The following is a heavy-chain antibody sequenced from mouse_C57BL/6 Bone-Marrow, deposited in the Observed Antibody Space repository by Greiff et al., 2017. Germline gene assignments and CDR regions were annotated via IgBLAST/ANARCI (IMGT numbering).Heavy chain of an antibody. Sequence: QVQLQQSGAELVKPGASVKLSCKASGYTFTSYSMTWVKQRPGQGLEWIGMIHPNSGSTNYNEKFKSKATLTVDKSSSTDYMQISSLTSDDSAVYYCARGYYNCYSLDYWGQGTTVTVAS. J-gene: IGHJ4*01. D-gene: IGHD2-12*01. V-gene: IGHV1-64*01. CDR2: IHPNSGST. CDR1: GYTFTSYS. CDR3: ARGYYNCYSLDY.